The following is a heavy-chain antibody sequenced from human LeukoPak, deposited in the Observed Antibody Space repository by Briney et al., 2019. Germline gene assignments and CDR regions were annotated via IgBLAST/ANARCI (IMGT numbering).Heavy chain of an antibody. CDR2: IYYRGST. CDR1: GGSISSSSYY. Sequence: SETLSLTCTVSGGSISSSSYYWSWIRQPPGKGLEWIGYIYYRGSTNYNPSLKSRVTISVDTSKNQFSLKLSSVTAADTAVYYCARVEGGSYFLAPLDVWGQGTTVTVSS. CDR3: ARVEGGSYFLAPLDV. J-gene: IGHJ6*02. D-gene: IGHD1-26*01. V-gene: IGHV4-61*01.